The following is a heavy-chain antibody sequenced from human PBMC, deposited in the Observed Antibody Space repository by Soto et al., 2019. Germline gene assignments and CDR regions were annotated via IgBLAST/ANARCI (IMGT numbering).Heavy chain of an antibody. CDR1: GYTFTSYG. D-gene: IGHD6-19*01. CDR3: ARTKYSSGWYGGYYFDN. V-gene: IGHV1-18*01. CDR2: FSADNGNI. Sequence: QVQLVQSGAEVKKPGASVKVSCKASGYTFTSYGISWVRQAPGQGLDWMTWFSADNGNINYAQKLQGRVTMTTDTSTSTTYMELRSLRYDDTAVYYCARTKYSSGWYGGYYFDNWGQGTLVTVSS. J-gene: IGHJ4*02.